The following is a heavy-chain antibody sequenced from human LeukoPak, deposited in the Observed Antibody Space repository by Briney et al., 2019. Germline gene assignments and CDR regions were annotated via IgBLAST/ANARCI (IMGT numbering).Heavy chain of an antibody. Sequence: SETPSLTCTVSGGSISSYYWSWIRQPPGKGLECIGYIYYTGSTNYNPSLKSRVTISVDTSKNQFSLKLSSVTAADTAVYYCARRSKAVAGLAFDIWGQGTMVTVSS. V-gene: IGHV4-59*08. CDR1: GGSISSYY. D-gene: IGHD6-19*01. CDR3: ARRSKAVAGLAFDI. J-gene: IGHJ3*02. CDR2: IYYTGST.